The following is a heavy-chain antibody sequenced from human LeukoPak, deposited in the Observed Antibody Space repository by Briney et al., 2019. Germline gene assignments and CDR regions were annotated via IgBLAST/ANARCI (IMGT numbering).Heavy chain of an antibody. CDR2: IYYSGST. Sequence: SETLSLTCTVSGGSVSSGSYYWSWIRQPPGKGLEWIGYIYYSGSTNYNPSLKSRVTISVDTSKNQFSLKLSSVTAADTAVYYCARADCSSTSCYRIWGQGKMVTVSS. V-gene: IGHV4-61*01. D-gene: IGHD2-2*02. J-gene: IGHJ3*02. CDR1: GGSVSSGSYY. CDR3: ARADCSSTSCYRI.